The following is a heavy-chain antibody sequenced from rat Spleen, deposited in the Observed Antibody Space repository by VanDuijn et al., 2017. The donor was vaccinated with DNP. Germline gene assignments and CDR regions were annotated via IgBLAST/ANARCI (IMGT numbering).Heavy chain of an antibody. CDR2: INTDGGST. Sequence: EVQLVESGGGLVQPGRSLKLSCVASGFTFSSYWMYWIRQAPGKGLEWVASINTDGGSTYYPDSVKGRFTISRDNAKNTLYLQMNSLRPEDTAIYYCARGHNYGVWSDFLDYWGQGVMVTVAS. D-gene: IGHD1-11*01. V-gene: IGHV5-58*01. CDR1: GFTFSSYW. J-gene: IGHJ2*01. CDR3: ARGHNYGVWSDFLDY.